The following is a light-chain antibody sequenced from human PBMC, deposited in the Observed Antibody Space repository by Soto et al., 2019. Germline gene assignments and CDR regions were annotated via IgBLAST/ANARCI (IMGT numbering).Light chain of an antibody. CDR3: QQSYTALFT. J-gene: IGKJ3*01. CDR1: QSISNY. V-gene: IGKV1-39*01. Sequence: DVQMPQSPSSLSASVGDRVTITCRASQSISNYLNWYQQKPGKAPKLLIYAASSLQSGVPSRFSGSGSGTDFPLTISSLQPEDFATYSCQQSYTALFTFGPGTNVDI. CDR2: AAS.